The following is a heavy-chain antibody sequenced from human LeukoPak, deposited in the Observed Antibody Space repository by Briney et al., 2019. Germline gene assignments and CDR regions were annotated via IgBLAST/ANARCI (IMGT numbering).Heavy chain of an antibody. D-gene: IGHD3-10*01. CDR2: ISYDGSNK. CDR3: AKDALLWFGELLYGPPQYYYYGMDV. CDR1: GFTVSSNY. V-gene: IGHV3-30*18. J-gene: IGHJ6*02. Sequence: PGGSLRLSCAASGFTVSSNYMHWVRQAPGKGLEWVAVISYDGSNKYYADSVKGRFTISRDNSKNTLYLQMNSLRAEDTAVYYCAKDALLWFGELLYGPPQYYYYGMDVWGQGTTVTVSS.